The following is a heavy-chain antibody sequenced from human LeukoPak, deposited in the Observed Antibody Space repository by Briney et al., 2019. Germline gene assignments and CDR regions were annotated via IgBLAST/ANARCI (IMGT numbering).Heavy chain of an antibody. CDR2: ITWNRDNI. Sequence: PGRSLRLSCTVSGFTFDDYAMHWVRHTPGKGLEWVAGITWNRDNIGYGDSVKGRLTISRDNVKNVLYLQMNSLRPEDTALYYCAKDLSSAITSALVLDVWGQGTTV. D-gene: IGHD3-16*01. CDR1: GFTFDDYA. J-gene: IGHJ6*02. CDR3: AKDLSSAITSALVLDV. V-gene: IGHV3-9*01.